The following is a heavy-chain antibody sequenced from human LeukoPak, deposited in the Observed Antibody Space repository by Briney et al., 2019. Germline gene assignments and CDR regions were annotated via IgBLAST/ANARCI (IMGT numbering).Heavy chain of an antibody. D-gene: IGHD5-12*01. V-gene: IGHV3-43*02. J-gene: IGHJ4*02. CDR1: GFTFDDSA. CDR2: ISGDGGST. Sequence: GGSLRLSCAASGFTFDDSAMHWVRQVPGKGLEWVSLISGDGGSTDYADSVKGRFTISRDNSKDSLYLQMNSLRTEDTALYYCAKTPRGYRGYELDYWGQGTLVTVSS. CDR3: AKTPRGYRGYELDY.